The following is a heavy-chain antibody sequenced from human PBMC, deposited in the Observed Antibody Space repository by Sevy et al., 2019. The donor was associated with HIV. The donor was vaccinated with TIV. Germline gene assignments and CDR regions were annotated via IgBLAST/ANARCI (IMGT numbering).Heavy chain of an antibody. V-gene: IGHV3-21*01. CDR2: ISSSSTYI. D-gene: IGHD6-13*01. CDR3: ARDFGPGIAAAPDL. CDR1: GFTFSSYN. Sequence: GGSLRLSCAASGFTFSSYNMNWVRQAPGKGLEWVSSISSSSTYIYYADSVQGRFTISRDNAKNSLFLQMNSLSAEDTAVYHCARDFGPGIAAAPDLWGRGTLVTVSS. J-gene: IGHJ2*01.